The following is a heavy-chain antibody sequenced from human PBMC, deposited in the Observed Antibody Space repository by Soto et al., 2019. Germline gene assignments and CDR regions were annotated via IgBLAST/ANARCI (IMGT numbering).Heavy chain of an antibody. Sequence: EVQLLESGGGLVQPGGSLRLSCAASGFTFSSYAMSWVRQAPGKGLERVSAISGSGGSTDYADSVKGRFTISRDNSKNTLYRQMNSLRAEDTAVYYCAKGSGGSSEDFDYWGQGALVTVSS. CDR2: ISGSGGST. J-gene: IGHJ4*02. V-gene: IGHV3-23*01. CDR3: AKGSGGSSEDFDY. D-gene: IGHD6-6*01. CDR1: GFTFSSYA.